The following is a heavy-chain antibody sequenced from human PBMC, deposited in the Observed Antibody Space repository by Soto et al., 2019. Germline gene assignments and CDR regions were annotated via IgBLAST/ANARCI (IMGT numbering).Heavy chain of an antibody. V-gene: IGHV1-69*13. Sequence: SVKVSCKPSGNTFSDKSVHYIRQAPGQGLEWMGGIIPMFGTPHYAEKFQDRVTITADESTGTAYLELSSLTSEDTAVYYCATSEGRDGYSFDYWGPGTLVTVSS. J-gene: IGHJ4*02. CDR3: ATSEGRDGYSFDY. CDR1: GNTFSDKS. D-gene: IGHD5-12*01. CDR2: IIPMFGTP.